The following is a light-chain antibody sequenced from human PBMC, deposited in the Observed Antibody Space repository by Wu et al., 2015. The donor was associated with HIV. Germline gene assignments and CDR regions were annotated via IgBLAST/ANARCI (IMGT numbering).Light chain of an antibody. CDR1: QSVSSNY. V-gene: IGKV3-20*01. Sequence: DILLTQSPGTLPLSPGERATLSCRASQSVSSNYLAWYQQKPGQAPRLLIYATSNRATGIPDRISGSGSGTLFTLTISRLEPEDSAVYFCQQYANWPPLFSFGQGTKLEIK. CDR3: QQYANWPPLFS. CDR2: ATS. J-gene: IGKJ2*03.